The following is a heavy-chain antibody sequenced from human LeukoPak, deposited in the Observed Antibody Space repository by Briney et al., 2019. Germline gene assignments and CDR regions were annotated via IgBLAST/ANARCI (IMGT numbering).Heavy chain of an antibody. J-gene: IGHJ4*02. CDR3: ARDRSPPDY. CDR1: GFTFDDYA. V-gene: IGHV3-9*01. CDR2: ISWNSGSI. Sequence: PGGSLRLSCAASGFTFDDYAMHWVRQAPGKGLEWVSGISWNSGSIGYADSVKGRFTISRDNAKNSLYLQMNSLRAEDTAVYYCARDRSPPDYWGQGTLVTVSS.